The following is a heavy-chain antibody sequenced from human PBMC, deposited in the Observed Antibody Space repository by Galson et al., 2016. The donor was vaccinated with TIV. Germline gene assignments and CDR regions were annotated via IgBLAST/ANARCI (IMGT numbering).Heavy chain of an antibody. Sequence: SLRLSCAASGFTFSDYYMSWVRQAPGKGLEWVSYITPTGRLIYYTHSVKGRFTISRNNAKNSLYLQMNSLSAEDTAVYYCAIDCSGANCYTDPIYFDYWGRGTLVTVSS. CDR1: GFTFSDYY. D-gene: IGHD2-2*02. CDR3: AIDCSGANCYTDPIYFDY. CDR2: ITPTGRLI. J-gene: IGHJ4*02. V-gene: IGHV3-11*01.